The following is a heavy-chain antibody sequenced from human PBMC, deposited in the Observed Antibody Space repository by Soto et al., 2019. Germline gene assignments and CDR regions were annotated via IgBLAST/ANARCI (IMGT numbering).Heavy chain of an antibody. D-gene: IGHD1-7*01. J-gene: IGHJ1*01. Sequence: SETLSLTCTVSGGPISSYYWSWIRQPPGKGLEWIGYIYYSGSTNYNPSLKSRVTISVDTSKNQFSLKLSSVTAADTAVYYCATTPYNWNYGYFQHWGQGTLVTVSS. CDR1: GGPISSYY. CDR2: IYYSGST. CDR3: ATTPYNWNYGYFQH. V-gene: IGHV4-59*01.